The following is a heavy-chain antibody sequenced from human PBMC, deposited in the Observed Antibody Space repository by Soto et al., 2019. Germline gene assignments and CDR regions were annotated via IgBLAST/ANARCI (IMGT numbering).Heavy chain of an antibody. D-gene: IGHD1-26*01. CDR2: ISGSGGST. Sequence: VRQAPGKGLAWVSAISGSGGSTYYADSVKGRFTISRDNSKNTLYLQMNSLRAEDTALYYCAKVPVGATGRFDYWGQGTLVTVSS. J-gene: IGHJ4*02. CDR3: AKVPVGATGRFDY. V-gene: IGHV3-23*01.